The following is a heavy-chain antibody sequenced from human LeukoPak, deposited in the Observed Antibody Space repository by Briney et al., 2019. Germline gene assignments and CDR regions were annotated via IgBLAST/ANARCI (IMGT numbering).Heavy chain of an antibody. J-gene: IGHJ2*01. CDR2: ISSSSSSI. CDR3: ERDPKNYYDSSGYFPWYFDL. D-gene: IGHD3-22*01. Sequence: GGSLTLSCALSGLPFSSYSMHWVRQAPARGLEWVSSISSSSSSIYYADSVKGRFTISRDNAKHELYLQMNSVRAEETAVYYCERDPKNYYDSSGYFPWYFDLWGRGTLVTVSS. V-gene: IGHV3-21*01. CDR1: GLPFSSYS.